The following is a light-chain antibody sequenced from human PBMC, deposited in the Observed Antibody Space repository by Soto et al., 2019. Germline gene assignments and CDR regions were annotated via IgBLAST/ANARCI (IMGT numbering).Light chain of an antibody. J-gene: IGLJ1*01. V-gene: IGLV1-40*01. Sequence: QSVLTQPPSVSGAPGQRVTISCTGSSSDIGAGFDVHWYQHLPGTAPKLLIYGNTNRPSGVPGRFSGSKSGTSASLVITGLQAEGEADYYCQSYENSRTGFYVFGTGTKVTVL. CDR3: QSYENSRTGFYV. CDR1: SSDIGAGFD. CDR2: GNT.